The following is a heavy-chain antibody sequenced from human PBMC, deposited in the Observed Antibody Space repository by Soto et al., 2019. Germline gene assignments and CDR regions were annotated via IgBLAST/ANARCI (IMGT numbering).Heavy chain of an antibody. V-gene: IGHV3-33*01. CDR1: GFTLSSNG. D-gene: IGHD4-4*01. CDR2: IWYDGSDK. Sequence: GGSQRLSCAASGFTLSSNGMHWVRQAPGKGLEWVAFIWYDGSDKYYADSVKGRFTISRDNSKNTLYLQMNSLRAEDTAVYYCARDRYPNYPPDAFDIWGQGTLVTVSS. CDR3: ARDRYPNYPPDAFDI. J-gene: IGHJ3*02.